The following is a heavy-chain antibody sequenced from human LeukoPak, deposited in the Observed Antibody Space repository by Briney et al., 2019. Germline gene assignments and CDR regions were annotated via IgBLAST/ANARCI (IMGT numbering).Heavy chain of an antibody. D-gene: IGHD3-10*01. J-gene: IGHJ3*02. CDR1: DYTFTSDG. CDR2: ISTYNGNI. CDR3: ARDRDPGITLVRGVPDAFDI. Sequence: GASVKVSCKASDYTFTSDGISWVRQAPGQGLEWMGWISTYNGNINYAQKFQGRVTLTTDTSTSTAYMELRSLRSDDTAVYYCARDRDPGITLVRGVPDAFDIWGQGTMVTVSS. V-gene: IGHV1-18*01.